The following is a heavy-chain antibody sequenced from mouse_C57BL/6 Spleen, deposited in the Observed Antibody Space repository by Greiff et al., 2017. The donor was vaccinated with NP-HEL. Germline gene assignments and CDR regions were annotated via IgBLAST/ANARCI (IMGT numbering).Heavy chain of an antibody. CDR3: ARGVYYGNWNYFDY. D-gene: IGHD2-1*01. CDR1: GYTFTSYW. Sequence: VQLQQPGAELVKPGASVKLSCKASGYTFTSYWMHWVKQRPGRGLEWIGRIDPNSGGTKYNEKFKSKATLTVDKPSSTAYMQLSSLTSEDSAVYYCARGVYYGNWNYFDYWGQGTTLTVSS. J-gene: IGHJ2*01. CDR2: IDPNSGGT. V-gene: IGHV1-72*01.